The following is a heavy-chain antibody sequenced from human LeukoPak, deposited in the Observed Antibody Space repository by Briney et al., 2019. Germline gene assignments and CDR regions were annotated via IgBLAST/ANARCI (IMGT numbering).Heavy chain of an antibody. J-gene: IGHJ4*02. CDR2: ISSSSSYI. D-gene: IGHD2-2*01. CDR3: ARDASPYYCSSTSCPFDY. CDR1: GFTFCSYS. Sequence: PGGSLRLSCAASGFTFCSYSMNWVRQAPGKGLEWVSSISSSSSYIYYADSVKGRFTISRDNAKNSLYLQMNSLRAEDTAVYYCARDASPYYCSSTSCPFDYWGQGTLVTVSS. V-gene: IGHV3-21*01.